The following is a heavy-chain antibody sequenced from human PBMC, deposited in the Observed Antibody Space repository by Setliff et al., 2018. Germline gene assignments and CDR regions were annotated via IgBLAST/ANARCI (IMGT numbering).Heavy chain of an antibody. CDR2: MYHSGST. CDR3: ARALGYCSRTIFYADSFDI. J-gene: IGHJ3*02. V-gene: IGHV4-38-2*01. CDR1: GYSIRSDYY. Sequence: SETLSLTCAVPGYSIRSDYYWGWIRQPPGKGLEGIGSMYHSGSTYYNPSLKSRVTISVATSKTQFSMKLNYVTAADTAVYYCARALGYCSRTIFYADSFDIWGQGTMVTVSS. D-gene: IGHD2-2*01.